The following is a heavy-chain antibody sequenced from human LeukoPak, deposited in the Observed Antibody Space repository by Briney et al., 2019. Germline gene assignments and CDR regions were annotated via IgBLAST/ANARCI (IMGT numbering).Heavy chain of an antibody. J-gene: IGHJ5*02. CDR3: ARGKFVVVTNWFDP. Sequence: PGGSLRLSCAASGLTFSTYSMNWVRQPPGKGLEWIGEINHSGYTNYNPSLKSRVTISVDTSKNQFSLKLSSVTAADTAVYYCARGKFVVVTNWFDPWGQGTLVTVSS. D-gene: IGHD2-21*02. CDR1: GLTFSTYS. V-gene: IGHV4-34*01. CDR2: INHSGYT.